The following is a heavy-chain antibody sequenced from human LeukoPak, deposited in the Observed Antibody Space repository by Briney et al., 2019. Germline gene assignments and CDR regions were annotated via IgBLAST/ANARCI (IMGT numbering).Heavy chain of an antibody. D-gene: IGHD5-18*01. CDR2: INPNSGGT. V-gene: IGHV1-2*02. CDR3: ARDSIQLWFSREYYFDY. J-gene: IGHJ4*02. CDR1: GYTFTGYY. Sequence: ASVKVSCKASGYTFTGYYMHWVRQAPGQGLEWMGWINPNSGGTNYAQKFQGRVTMTRDTSISTAYMELSRLRSDDTAVYYCARDSIQLWFSREYYFDYWGQGTLVTVSS.